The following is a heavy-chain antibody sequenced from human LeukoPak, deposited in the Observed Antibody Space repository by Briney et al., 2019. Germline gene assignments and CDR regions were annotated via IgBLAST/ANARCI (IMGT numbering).Heavy chain of an antibody. CDR2: ISGSGGGT. Sequence: PGGSLRLSRAASGFTFSSYAMNWVRQAPGKGLEWVSGISGSGGGTYHADSVKGRFTMSRDNSKNALYLQMNSLRAEDTAVYYCAKGCGGNCYPPSYWGQGTLVTVSS. CDR1: GFTFSSYA. CDR3: AKGCGGNCYPPSY. V-gene: IGHV3-23*01. J-gene: IGHJ1*01. D-gene: IGHD2-15*01.